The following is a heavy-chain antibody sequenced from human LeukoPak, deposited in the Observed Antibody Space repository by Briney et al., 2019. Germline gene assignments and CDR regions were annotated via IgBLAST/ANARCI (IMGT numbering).Heavy chain of an antibody. D-gene: IGHD1-26*01. CDR2: IKEDGSGK. J-gene: IGHJ4*02. Sequence: GGSLRLSCVASGFSFSTSSMTRVRQSPGKGLEWLANIKEDGSGKVYVDSVKGRFTISRDNAKNSLYLQMNSLRAEDTALYYCAKGIVGATGGVYFDYWGQGTLVTVSS. CDR3: AKGIVGATGGVYFDY. CDR1: GFSFSTSS. V-gene: IGHV3-7*03.